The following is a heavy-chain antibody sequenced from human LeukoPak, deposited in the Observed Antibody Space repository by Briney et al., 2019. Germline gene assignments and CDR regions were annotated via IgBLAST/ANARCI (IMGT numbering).Heavy chain of an antibody. J-gene: IGHJ6*02. D-gene: IGHD3-22*01. Sequence: GGSLRLSCAASGFTFSSYWMHWVRQAPGKGLVWVSRINSDGSSTSYADSVKGRFTISRDNAKNTLYLQMNSLRAEDTAVYYCARAPPITMIVVVKYGMDVWGRGTTVTVPS. CDR2: INSDGSST. V-gene: IGHV3-74*01. CDR1: GFTFSSYW. CDR3: ARAPPITMIVVVKYGMDV.